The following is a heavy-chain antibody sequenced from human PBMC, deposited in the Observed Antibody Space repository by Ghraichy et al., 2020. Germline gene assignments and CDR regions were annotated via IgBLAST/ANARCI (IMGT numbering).Heavy chain of an antibody. V-gene: IGHV3-15*01. J-gene: IGHJ3*02. D-gene: IGHD2-2*01. CDR2: IKSKTDGGTT. CDR3: TTDLALIGVVPAATGAGAFDI. CDR1: GFTFSNAW. Sequence: GGSLRLSCAASGFTFSNAWMSWVRQAPGKGLEWVGRIKSKTDGGTTDYAAPVKGRFTISRDDSKNTLYLQMNSLKTEDTAVYYCTTDLALIGVVPAATGAGAFDIWGQGTMVTVSS.